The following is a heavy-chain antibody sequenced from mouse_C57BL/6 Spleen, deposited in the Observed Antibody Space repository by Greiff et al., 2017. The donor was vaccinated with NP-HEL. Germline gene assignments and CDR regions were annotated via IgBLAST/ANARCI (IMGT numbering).Heavy chain of an antibody. D-gene: IGHD2-4*01. CDR2: INPGSGGT. Sequence: VQRVESGAELVRPGTSVKVSCKASGYAFTNYLIEWVKQRPGQGLEWIGVINPGSGGTNYNEKFKGKATLTADKSSSTAYMQLSSLTSEDSAVYFCARSHYDYDDGVYWGQGTLVTVSA. V-gene: IGHV1-54*01. CDR3: ARSHYDYDDGVY. CDR1: GYAFTNYL. J-gene: IGHJ3*01.